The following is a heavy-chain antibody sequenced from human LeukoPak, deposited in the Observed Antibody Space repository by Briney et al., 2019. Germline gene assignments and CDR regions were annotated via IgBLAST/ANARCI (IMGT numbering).Heavy chain of an antibody. Sequence: PGGSLRLSCAAPGFTFDDYTMHWVRQAPGKGLEWVSLISWDGGSTYYADSVKGRFTISRDNSKNSLYLQMNSLRTEDTALYYCAKDLGTVTRYYFDYWGQGTLVTVSS. V-gene: IGHV3-43*01. CDR3: AKDLGTVTRYYFDY. CDR1: GFTFDDYT. D-gene: IGHD4-17*01. CDR2: ISWDGGST. J-gene: IGHJ4*02.